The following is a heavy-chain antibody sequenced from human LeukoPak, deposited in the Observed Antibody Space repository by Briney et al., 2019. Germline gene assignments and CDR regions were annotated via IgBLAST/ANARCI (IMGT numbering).Heavy chain of an antibody. CDR2: ISSSGST. CDR3: ARGIAVAGIYNDY. J-gene: IGHJ4*02. Sequence: PSETLSLTCTVSGDSISSGDYYWSWIRQPAGKGLEWIGRISSSGSTNYNPSLKSRVTISVDTSKNQFSLKLSSVTAADTAVYFCARGIAVAGIYNDYWGQGTLVTVSS. D-gene: IGHD6-19*01. V-gene: IGHV4-61*02. CDR1: GDSISSGDYY.